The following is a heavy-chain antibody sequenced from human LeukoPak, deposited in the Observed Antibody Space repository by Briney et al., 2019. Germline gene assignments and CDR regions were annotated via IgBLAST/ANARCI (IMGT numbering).Heavy chain of an antibody. J-gene: IGHJ4*02. D-gene: IGHD1/OR15-1a*01. CDR3: AREYPNTLYFDQ. Sequence: ASVRLSCTASGHTYSNYYMHWVRQPPGQGLVWMGIIGPSGSTTYLQKFQGRVTMTRDTSTSSVYMELSSLRSDDTAVYYCAREYPNTLYFDQWGQGNLVSVSS. V-gene: IGHV1-46*01. CDR2: IGPSGST. CDR1: GHTYSNYY.